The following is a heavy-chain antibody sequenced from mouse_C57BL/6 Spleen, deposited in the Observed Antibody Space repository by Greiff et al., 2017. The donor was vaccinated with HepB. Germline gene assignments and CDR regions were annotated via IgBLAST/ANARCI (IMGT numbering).Heavy chain of an antibody. CDR2: IDPNSGGT. CDR3: ARSGITTPLYAMDY. CDR1: GYTFTSYW. Sequence: QVQLQQPGAELVKPGASVKLSCKASGYTFTSYWMPWVKQRPGRGLEWIGRIDPNSGGTKYNEKVKSKATLTVDKPSSTAYMQLSSLTSEDSAVYDCARSGITTPLYAMDYWGQGTSVTVSS. J-gene: IGHJ4*01. D-gene: IGHD2-4*01. V-gene: IGHV1-72*01.